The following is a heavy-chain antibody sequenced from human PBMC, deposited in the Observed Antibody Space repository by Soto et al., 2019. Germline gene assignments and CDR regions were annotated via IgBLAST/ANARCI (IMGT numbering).Heavy chain of an antibody. V-gene: IGHV3-74*01. D-gene: IGHD1-1*01. CDR1: GFTFSTYC. CDR3: VRGTTAWRGMDY. CDR2: TCRYGQEL. Sequence: EVQLVESGGGFNQPWGSLRLSCAASGFTFSTYCMHCVRHTPGTGLVWVSRTCRYGQELYYADSVKGRFTISRDDAKNTLYLQMDSLRVEDTGIYYCVRGTTAWRGMDYWGQGALVTVSS. J-gene: IGHJ4*02.